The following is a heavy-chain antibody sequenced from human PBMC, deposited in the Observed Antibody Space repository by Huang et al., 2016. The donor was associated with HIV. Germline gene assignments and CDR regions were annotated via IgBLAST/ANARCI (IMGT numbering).Heavy chain of an antibody. V-gene: IGHV4-61*02. D-gene: IGHD5-18*01. Sequence: QVQLQESGPGLVKPSQTLSLTCSVSGVSISDGAYFWSWIRQPAGKGLEWIVHVSTSGTTYYKPPLKSRGTISRDTSKNQFSLKLDSVTAADTAVYYCARSVRHSYGAKGPRHFFDAWGQGTLVTVSS. CDR1: GVSISDGAYF. J-gene: IGHJ4*02. CDR3: ARSVRHSYGAKGPRHFFDA. CDR2: VSTSGTT.